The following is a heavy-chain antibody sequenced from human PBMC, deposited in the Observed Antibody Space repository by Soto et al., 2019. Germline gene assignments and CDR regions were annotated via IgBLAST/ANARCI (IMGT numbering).Heavy chain of an antibody. J-gene: IGHJ4*02. CDR3: ASGDSRGFDY. D-gene: IGHD6-13*01. CDR2: IYYSGST. V-gene: IGHV4-31*03. Sequence: SETLSLTCTVSGGSISSGGYYWSWIRQHPGKGLEWIGYIYYSGSTYYNPSLKSRVTISVDTSKNQFSLKLSSVTAADTAVYYCASGDSRGFDYWGQGTLVTVSS. CDR1: GGSISSGGYY.